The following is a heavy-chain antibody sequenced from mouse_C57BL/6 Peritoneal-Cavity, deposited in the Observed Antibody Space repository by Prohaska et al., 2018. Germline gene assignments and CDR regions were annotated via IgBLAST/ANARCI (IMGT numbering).Heavy chain of an antibody. J-gene: IGHJ3*01. D-gene: IGHD1-1*01. V-gene: IGHV14-1*01. CDR2: VDPEYGDT. CDR1: GFNIKDYY. CDR3: TPYYGSSYVAPFAY. Sequence: EVQLQQSGAELVRPGASVKLSCTASGFNIKDYYMHWVKQRPEQGLEWIGRVDPEYGDTEYAPKFQGKATMTADTSSNTAYLQLSSLTSEDTAVYYCTPYYGSSYVAPFAYWGQGTLVTVSA.